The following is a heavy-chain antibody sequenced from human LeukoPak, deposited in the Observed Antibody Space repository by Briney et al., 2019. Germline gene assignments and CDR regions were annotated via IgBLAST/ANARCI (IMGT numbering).Heavy chain of an antibody. Sequence: PGGSLRLSCAASGFSFSYYNMNWVRLAPGKGLEWVSMISGNGGATYYADSVKGRFTISRDNSHNTLYLQMNTLRADDTAVYYCVKDLSGWYSFDYWGQGTLVTVSS. V-gene: IGHV3-23*01. CDR2: ISGNGGAT. D-gene: IGHD6-19*01. J-gene: IGHJ4*02. CDR1: GFSFSYYN. CDR3: VKDLSGWYSFDY.